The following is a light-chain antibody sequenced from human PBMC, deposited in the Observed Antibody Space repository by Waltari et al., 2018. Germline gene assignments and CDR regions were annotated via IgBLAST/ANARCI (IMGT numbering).Light chain of an antibody. CDR2: DVS. Sequence: QSALTQPASVSGSPGQSITISCTGTSSDVGFYNYVSWYQQHPGKAPKLIIYDVSERPSGVSDRFSGSKPGNTASLTISGLQAENEADYYCNSYTGSSSWVFGGGTKLTVL. J-gene: IGLJ3*02. CDR3: NSYTGSSSWV. CDR1: SSDVGFYNY. V-gene: IGLV2-14*01.